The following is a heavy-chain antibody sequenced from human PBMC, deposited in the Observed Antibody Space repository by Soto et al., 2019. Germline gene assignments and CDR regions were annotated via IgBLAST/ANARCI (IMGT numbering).Heavy chain of an antibody. D-gene: IGHD3-22*01. CDR1: GFTFSNAW. CDR3: TTAIKYYYDSSGYSRNDY. J-gene: IGHJ4*02. Sequence: EVQLVESGGGLVKPGGSLRLSCAASGFTFSNAWMNWVRQAPGKGLEWVGRIKSKTDGGTTDYAAPVKGRFTISRDDSKNTLYLQMNSLKTEDTAVYYCTTAIKYYYDSSGYSRNDYWGQGTLVTVSS. V-gene: IGHV3-15*07. CDR2: IKSKTDGGTT.